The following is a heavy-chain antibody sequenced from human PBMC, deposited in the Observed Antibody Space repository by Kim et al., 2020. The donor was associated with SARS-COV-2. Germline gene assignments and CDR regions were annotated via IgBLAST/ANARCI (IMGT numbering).Heavy chain of an antibody. CDR2: IYYSGST. J-gene: IGHJ4*02. D-gene: IGHD2-21*02. CDR1: GGSVSSGSYY. CDR3: ARVRQRVLCGGDCYSGYYFDY. V-gene: IGHV4-61*01. Sequence: SETQSLTCTVSGGSVSSGSYYWSWIRQPPGKGLEWIGFIYYSGSTNYNPSLKSRVTISVDTSKNQFSLKLSSVTAADTAVYYCARVRQRVLCGGDCYSGYYFDYWGQGTLVTVSS.